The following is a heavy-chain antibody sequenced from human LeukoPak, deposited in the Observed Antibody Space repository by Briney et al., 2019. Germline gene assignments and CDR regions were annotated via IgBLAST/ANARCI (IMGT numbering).Heavy chain of an antibody. CDR1: GFTFSNFL. Sequence: EGSLRLSCAASGFTFSNFLMTWVRQAPGKGPEWVSAISGSGGDTYYADSVKGRFTISRDNSKNTLYLQMNSLRAEDTAVYYCAKKGATTGDFDYWGQGTLVTVSS. CDR3: AKKGATTGDFDY. V-gene: IGHV3-23*01. CDR2: ISGSGGDT. D-gene: IGHD1-26*01. J-gene: IGHJ4*02.